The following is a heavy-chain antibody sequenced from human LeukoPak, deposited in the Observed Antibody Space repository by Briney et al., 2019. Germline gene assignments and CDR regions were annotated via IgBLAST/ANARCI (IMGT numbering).Heavy chain of an antibody. J-gene: IGHJ4*02. D-gene: IGHD4-17*01. CDR2: IYSGGST. CDR1: GFTVSSNY. Sequence: GGSLRLSCAASGFTVSSNYMSWVRQAPGKGLEWVSVIYSGGSTYYADSVKGRFTISRDNSKNTLYLQMNSLRAEDTAVYYCAKRATVTIYFDYWGQGTLVTVSS. V-gene: IGHV3-66*01. CDR3: AKRATVTIYFDY.